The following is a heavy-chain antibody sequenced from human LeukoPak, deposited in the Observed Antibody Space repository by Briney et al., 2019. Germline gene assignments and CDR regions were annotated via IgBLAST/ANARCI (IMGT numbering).Heavy chain of an antibody. CDR2: IYYSGST. Sequence: SETLSLTCTVSGGSISSYYWSWIRQPPGKGLEWIGYIYYSGSTNYNPSLKSRVTISVDTSKNQFSLKLSSVTAADTAVYYCARIPHITISPLYYMDVWGKGTTVTVSS. CDR3: ARIPHITISPLYYMDV. D-gene: IGHD3-3*01. V-gene: IGHV4-59*01. CDR1: GGSISSYY. J-gene: IGHJ6*03.